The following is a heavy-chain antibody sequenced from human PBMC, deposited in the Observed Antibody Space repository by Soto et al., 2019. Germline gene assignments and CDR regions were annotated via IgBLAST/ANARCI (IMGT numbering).Heavy chain of an antibody. D-gene: IGHD6-19*01. V-gene: IGHV4-31*03. CDR3: ARDTGIAVAGTSWFDP. CDR2: IYYSGST. J-gene: IGHJ5*02. Sequence: QVQLQESGPGLVKPSQTLSLTCTVSGGSISSGGYYWSWIRQHPGKGLEWIGYIYYSGSTYYNPSLKSRVTISVDTSKNQFSLKLSSVTAADTAVYYCARDTGIAVAGTSWFDPCGQGTLVTVSS. CDR1: GGSISSGGYY.